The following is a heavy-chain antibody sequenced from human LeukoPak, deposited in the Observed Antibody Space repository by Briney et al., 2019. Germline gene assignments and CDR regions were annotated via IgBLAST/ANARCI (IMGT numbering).Heavy chain of an antibody. D-gene: IGHD6-19*01. Sequence: GGSLRLSCVASGFSFRDYWMSWVRQAPGKGLEWVAVISYDGSNKYYTDSVKGRFTISRDNSKNTLYLQMNSLRVEDTAVYYCAKGPYRSGWYYFDYWGQGTLVTVPS. CDR1: GFSFRDYW. J-gene: IGHJ4*02. V-gene: IGHV3-30*18. CDR2: ISYDGSNK. CDR3: AKGPYRSGWYYFDY.